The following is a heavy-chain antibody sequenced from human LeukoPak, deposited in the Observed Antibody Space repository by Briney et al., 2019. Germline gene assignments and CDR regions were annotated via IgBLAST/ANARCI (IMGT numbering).Heavy chain of an antibody. V-gene: IGHV3-21*01. Sequence: GGSLRLSCAASGFTFNTFWMHWVRQAPGKGLEWVSSITGSGSYIYSADSVKGRFTISRDNAKNSLYLQMNSLRAEDTALYYCARGENSGSYFTIGNAFDIWGQGTMVTVSS. CDR3: ARGENSGSYFTIGNAFDI. D-gene: IGHD1-26*01. CDR1: GFTFNTFW. J-gene: IGHJ3*02. CDR2: ITGSGSYI.